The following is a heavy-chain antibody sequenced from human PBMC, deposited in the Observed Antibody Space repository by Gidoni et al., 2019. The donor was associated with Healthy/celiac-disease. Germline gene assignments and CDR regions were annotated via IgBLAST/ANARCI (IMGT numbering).Heavy chain of an antibody. CDR2: INHSGST. D-gene: IGHD5-18*01. J-gene: IGHJ6*02. V-gene: IGHV4-34*01. CDR3: ARGRRGYSYGYADYYYYGMDV. Sequence: QVQLQQWGAGLLKPSETLSLTCAVYGWSFSGYYWSWIRQPPGKGLEWIGEINHSGSTNYNPSLKSRVTISVDTSKNQFSLKLSSVTAADTAVYYCARGRRGYSYGYADYYYYGMDVWGQGTTVTVSS. CDR1: GWSFSGYY.